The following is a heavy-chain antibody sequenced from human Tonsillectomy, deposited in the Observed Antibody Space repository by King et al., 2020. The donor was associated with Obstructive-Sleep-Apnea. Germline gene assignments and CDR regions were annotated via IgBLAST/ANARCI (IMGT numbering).Heavy chain of an antibody. J-gene: IGHJ4*02. CDR2: IHFDVNKK. CDR3: ARDDGIAAVGAY. Sequence: VQLVESGGGVVQPGGARGLSCGASGFTFSNYCMHWVRLASGKGLEWVAFIHFDVNKKYFVDSVKGRFTISRDDSKNTLYLQLNSLRPEDTAIYYCARDDGIAAVGAYWGQGTLVTVSS. V-gene: IGHV3-30*02. D-gene: IGHD6-13*01. CDR1: GFTFSNYC.